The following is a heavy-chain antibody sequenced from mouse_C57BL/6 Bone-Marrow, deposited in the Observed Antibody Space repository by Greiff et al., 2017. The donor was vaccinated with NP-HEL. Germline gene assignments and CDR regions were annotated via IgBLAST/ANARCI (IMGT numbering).Heavy chain of an antibody. CDR3: ARDPNYYDYPHHYFDY. V-gene: IGHV5-16*01. D-gene: IGHD2-4*01. CDR2: INYDGSST. Sequence: EVKLVESEGGLVQPGSSMKLSCTASGFTFSDYYMAWVRQVPEKGLEWVANINYDGSSTYYLDSLKSRFIISRDNAKNILYLQMSSLKSEDTATYYCARDPNYYDYPHHYFDYWGQGTTLTVSS. J-gene: IGHJ2*01. CDR1: GFTFSDYY.